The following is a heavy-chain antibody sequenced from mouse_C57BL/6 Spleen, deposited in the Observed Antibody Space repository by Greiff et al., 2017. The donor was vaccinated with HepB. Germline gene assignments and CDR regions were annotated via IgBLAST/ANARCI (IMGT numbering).Heavy chain of an antibody. CDR2: ISSGGSYT. CDR1: GFTFSSYG. CDR3: ARQGATGKAFDY. J-gene: IGHJ2*01. V-gene: IGHV5-6*01. Sequence: EVKLMESGGDLVKPGGSLKLSCAASGFTFSSYGMSWVRQTPDKRLEWVATISSGGSYTYYPDSVKGRFTISRDNAKNTLYLQMSSLKSEDTAMYYCARQGATGKAFDYWGQGTTLTVSS. D-gene: IGHD3-1*01.